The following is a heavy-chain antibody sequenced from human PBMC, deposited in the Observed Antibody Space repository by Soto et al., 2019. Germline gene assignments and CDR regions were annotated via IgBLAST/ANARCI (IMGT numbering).Heavy chain of an antibody. CDR1: GFAFSNYG. CDR2: IWSDGTKK. Sequence: QVHLVESGGGVVQPGRSLTLSCTASGFAFSNYGIHWVRQAPGRGLEWVAVIWSDGTKKFYAGSVRGRFTISRDNSKNTIYLQMHGLRAEDTAVYYCARDWWEEPAGKETVSQFDYWGQGTLVTVSS. V-gene: IGHV3-33*01. D-gene: IGHD6-13*01. J-gene: IGHJ4*02. CDR3: ARDWWEEPAGKETVSQFDY.